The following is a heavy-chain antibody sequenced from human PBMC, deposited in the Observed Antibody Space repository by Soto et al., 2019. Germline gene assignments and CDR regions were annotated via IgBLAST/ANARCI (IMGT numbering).Heavy chain of an antibody. CDR2: ISGSGGST. CDR1: GFTFSSYA. Sequence: EVQLLESGGGLVQPGGSLRLSCAASGFTFSSYAMSWVRQAPGKGLEWVSAISGSGGSTYYEDSVKGRFTISRDNSKNTLYLQMNSLRAEDTAVYYCAKGLQLWFLTTPFDYWGQGTLVTVSS. CDR3: AKGLQLWFLTTPFDY. V-gene: IGHV3-23*01. J-gene: IGHJ4*02. D-gene: IGHD5-18*01.